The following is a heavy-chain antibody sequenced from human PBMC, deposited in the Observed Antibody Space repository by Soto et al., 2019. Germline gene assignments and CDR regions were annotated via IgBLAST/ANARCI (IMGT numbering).Heavy chain of an antibody. CDR3: ATHYDILAGYYVRVDCYYYGMDV. CDR1: GFTFSSYR. D-gene: IGHD3-9*01. J-gene: IGHJ6*02. Sequence: GGSLRLSCAASGFTFSSYRLNWVRQAPGQGLEWVSYIISISSTLYYADCVKGRFTISRDNTNNSLYLQINGLTDQDTALYYCATHYDILAGYYVRVDCYYYGMDVCGQGTTGAVSS. V-gene: IGHV3-48*02. CDR2: IISISSTL.